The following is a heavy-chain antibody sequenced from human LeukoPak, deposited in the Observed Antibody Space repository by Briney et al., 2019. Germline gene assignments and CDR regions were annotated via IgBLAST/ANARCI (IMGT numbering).Heavy chain of an antibody. Sequence: GGSLRLSCTGSGFTFGDYSMTWFRQTPGKGLEWVGFIRSKAYGGTVEYAASVKGRFFISRDDSKSAAYLQMNSLRTEDTAVYYCARTIEMATISYFDYWGQGTLVTVSS. J-gene: IGHJ4*02. V-gene: IGHV3-49*03. CDR3: ARTIEMATISYFDY. CDR1: GFTFGDYS. CDR2: IRSKAYGGTV. D-gene: IGHD5-24*01.